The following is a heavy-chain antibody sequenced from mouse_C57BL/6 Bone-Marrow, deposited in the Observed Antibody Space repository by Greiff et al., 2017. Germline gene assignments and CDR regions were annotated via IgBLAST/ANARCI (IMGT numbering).Heavy chain of an antibody. J-gene: IGHJ2*01. V-gene: IGHV1-64*01. CDR1: GYTFTSYW. CDR2: IHPNSGST. D-gene: IGHD1-1*01. Sequence: VQLQQSGAELVKPGASVKLSCKASGYTFTSYWMHWVKQRPGQGLEWIGMIHPNSGSTNYNEKFKSKATLTVDKSSSTAYMQLSSLTSEDSAVYYCARYYGSSYKYFDYWGQGTTLTVSA. CDR3: ARYYGSSYKYFDY.